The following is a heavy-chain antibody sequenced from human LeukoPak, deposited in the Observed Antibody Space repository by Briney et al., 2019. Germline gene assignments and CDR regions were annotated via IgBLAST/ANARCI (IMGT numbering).Heavy chain of an antibody. Sequence: PSETLSLTCAVSGGSLSTYYWSWIRQPAGKGLEWTGRIYTSGTTSYNPSLKSRVTMSIDTSKNQFSLKLSSVTAADTAVYYCARDRSGWPRLFDYWGQGILVTVSS. D-gene: IGHD6-19*01. J-gene: IGHJ4*02. CDR2: IYTSGTT. CDR1: GGSLSTYY. V-gene: IGHV4-4*07. CDR3: ARDRSGWPRLFDY.